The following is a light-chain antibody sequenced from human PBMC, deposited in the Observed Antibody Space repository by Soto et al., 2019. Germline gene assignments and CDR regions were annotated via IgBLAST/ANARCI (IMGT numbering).Light chain of an antibody. Sequence: EIGMTQSPATLSLSPGERATITCATSQRVSSYLAWYQQKPGQAPRLLIYGASSRATGIPDRFSGSGSGTDFTLTISSLEPEDFAVYFCQQYATSPPTFGQGTKVDIK. V-gene: IGKV3-11*01. CDR2: GAS. J-gene: IGKJ1*01. CDR1: QRVSSY. CDR3: QQYATSPPT.